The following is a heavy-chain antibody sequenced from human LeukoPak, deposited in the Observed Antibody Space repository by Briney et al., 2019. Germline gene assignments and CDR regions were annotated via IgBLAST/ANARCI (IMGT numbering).Heavy chain of an antibody. CDR3: ARDRIVVVPAAGTYYYYGMDV. CDR1: GGSISSSSYY. Sequence: SETLSLTCTVSGGSISSSSYYWGWIRQPPGKGLEWIGSIYYSGSTYYNPSLKSRVTISVDTSKNQFSLKLSSVTAADTAVYYCARDRIVVVPAAGTYYYYGMDVWGQGTTVTVSS. CDR2: IYYSGST. J-gene: IGHJ6*02. D-gene: IGHD2-2*01. V-gene: IGHV4-39*07.